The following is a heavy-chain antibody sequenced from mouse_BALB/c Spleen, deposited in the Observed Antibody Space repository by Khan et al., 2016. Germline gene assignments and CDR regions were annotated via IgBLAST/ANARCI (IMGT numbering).Heavy chain of an antibody. V-gene: IGHV5-6*01. CDR2: ISSGGSDT. CDR1: GFTFSSYG. Sequence: EVELVESGGDLVKPGGSLKLSCAASGFTFSSYGMSWVRQTPDKRLEWVATISSGGSDTYYPDSVKGRFTISRDNAKNTLYLQMSSLKSEDTAMYYCARQYGNYYAMDYWGQGTSVTVSS. CDR3: ARQYGNYYAMDY. D-gene: IGHD2-10*02. J-gene: IGHJ4*01.